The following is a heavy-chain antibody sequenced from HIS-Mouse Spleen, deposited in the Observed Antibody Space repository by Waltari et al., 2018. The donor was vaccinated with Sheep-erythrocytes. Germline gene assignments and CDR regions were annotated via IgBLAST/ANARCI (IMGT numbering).Heavy chain of an antibody. CDR2: IWYDGSNK. J-gene: IGHJ4*02. Sequence: QVQLVESGGGVVQPGRSLRLSCAASGFTFSSYGSRWVRQAPGKGLEWVAVIWYDGSNKYYADSVKGRFTISRDNSKNTLYLQMNSLRAEDTAVYYCARDRRTGPFDYWGQGTLVTVSS. CDR1: GFTFSSYG. D-gene: IGHD3-9*01. CDR3: ARDRRTGPFDY. V-gene: IGHV3-33*01.